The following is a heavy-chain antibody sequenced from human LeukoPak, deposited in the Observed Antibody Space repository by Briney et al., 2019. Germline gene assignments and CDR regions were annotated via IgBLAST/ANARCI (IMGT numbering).Heavy chain of an antibody. J-gene: IGHJ4*02. V-gene: IGHV4-4*09. Sequence: SETLSLTCAVSGASISGNHWSWIRQSPEKGLEWIGHIFHDGVTDYNPSLKSRVTMLPDRSKNQFALQLTSVTAADTAMYLCARGNWGYFTDWGQGTLVTVSS. CDR3: ARGNWGYFTD. CDR2: IFHDGVT. D-gene: IGHD3-3*01. CDR1: GASISGNH.